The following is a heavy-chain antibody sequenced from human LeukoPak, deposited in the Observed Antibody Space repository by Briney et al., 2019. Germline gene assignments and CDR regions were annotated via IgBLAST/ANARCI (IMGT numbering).Heavy chain of an antibody. D-gene: IGHD5-18*01. CDR3: AKDERWIQPGYYFDY. J-gene: IGHJ4*02. V-gene: IGHV3-30*02. CDR1: GFTFSSYG. Sequence: PGGSLRLSCAASGFTFSSYGMHWVRQAPGKGLEWVAVIWYDGSNIYYADSVKGRLTISRDNSKNTLYLQMNSLRDEDTAVYYCAKDERWIQPGYYFDYWGQGTLVTVSS. CDR2: IWYDGSNI.